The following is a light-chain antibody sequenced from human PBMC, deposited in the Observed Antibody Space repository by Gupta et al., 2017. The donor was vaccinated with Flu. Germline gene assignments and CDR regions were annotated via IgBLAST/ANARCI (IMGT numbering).Light chain of an antibody. Sequence: EIVLTQSPVTLSVSPGERATLSCRASQSVSSYLGWYQQKPGQAPRLLIYDASNRATGIPARFRGSGSGTDFTLTISSLEPEDFAVYYCQQRSNWPGTFGGGTKVEIK. CDR1: QSVSSY. V-gene: IGKV3-11*01. CDR3: QQRSNWPGT. J-gene: IGKJ4*02. CDR2: DAS.